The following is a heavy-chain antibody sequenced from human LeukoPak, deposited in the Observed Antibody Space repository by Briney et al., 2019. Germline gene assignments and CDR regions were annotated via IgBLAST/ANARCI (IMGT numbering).Heavy chain of an antibody. CDR1: GGSISSYY. CDR3: ARRLGSYDSSGYYYSWFDP. D-gene: IGHD3-22*01. J-gene: IGHJ5*02. V-gene: IGHV4-59*08. Sequence: PSETLSLTCTVSGGSISSYYWSWIRQPPGKGLEWIGYIYYSGSTNYNPSLKSRVTISVDTSKNQFSLKLSSVTAADTAVYYCARRLGSYDSSGYYYSWFDPWGQGTLVTVSS. CDR2: IYYSGST.